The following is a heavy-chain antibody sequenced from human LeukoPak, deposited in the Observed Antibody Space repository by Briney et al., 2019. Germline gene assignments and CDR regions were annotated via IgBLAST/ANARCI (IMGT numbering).Heavy chain of an antibody. J-gene: IGHJ4*02. CDR1: GFTFSDSA. Sequence: GGSLRLSCAASGFTFSDSAIHWVRQASGKGLEWVGRIRSKPNNYATGYAASVKGRFTISRDESKNTAYLQMDSLKTEDTAVYYCIRRGIDSSGSYWGQGTLVTVSS. V-gene: IGHV3-73*01. CDR3: IRRGIDSSGSY. D-gene: IGHD3-22*01. CDR2: IRSKPNNYAT.